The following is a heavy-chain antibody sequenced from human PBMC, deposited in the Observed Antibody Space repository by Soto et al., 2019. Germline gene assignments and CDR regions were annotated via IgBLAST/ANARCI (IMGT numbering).Heavy chain of an antibody. J-gene: IGHJ4*02. V-gene: IGHV1-69*18. Sequence: QVQLVQSGSEVRRPGSSVKVSCKASGGSFSNSAIAWVRQAPGQGLEWLGMIIPIFTTTNYAQKFKDRLTITADGSTSTSYMELSGVKSEDTAVYFCARPSGRLGQFSALVDYWGQGTLVTVSS. CDR1: GGSFSNSA. CDR3: ARPSGRLGQFSALVDY. D-gene: IGHD6-6*01. CDR2: IIPIFTTT.